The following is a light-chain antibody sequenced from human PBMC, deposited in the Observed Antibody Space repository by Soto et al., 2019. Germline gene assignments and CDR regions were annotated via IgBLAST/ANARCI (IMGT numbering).Light chain of an antibody. CDR1: QSVDRNY. Sequence: EIVLTQSPGTLSLSPGESATLSCRASQSVDRNYLAWYQQKPGQAPRLLIYGASSRATGIPPRFSGSGSGTEFVLTISGLEPEDFAVYYCHQFGSTPRTFGQGTKVESK. J-gene: IGKJ1*01. CDR3: HQFGSTPRT. V-gene: IGKV3-20*01. CDR2: GAS.